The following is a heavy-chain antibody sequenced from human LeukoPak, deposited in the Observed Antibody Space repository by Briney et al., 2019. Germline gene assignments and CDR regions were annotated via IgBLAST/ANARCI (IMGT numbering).Heavy chain of an antibody. J-gene: IGHJ3*02. CDR1: GGSISSYY. D-gene: IGHD2-2*02. CDR3: ARTRYCSSTSCYRAFDI. CDR2: IYYSGST. Sequence: PSETLSLTCTVSGGSISSYYWSWIRQPPGKGLEWIGYIYYSGSTYYNPSLKSRVTISVDTSKNQFSLKLSSVTAADTAVYYCARTRYCSSTSCYRAFDIWGQGTMVTVSS. V-gene: IGHV4-59*08.